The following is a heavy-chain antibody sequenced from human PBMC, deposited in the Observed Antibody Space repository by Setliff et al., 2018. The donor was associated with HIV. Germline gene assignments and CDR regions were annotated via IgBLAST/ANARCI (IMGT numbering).Heavy chain of an antibody. D-gene: IGHD5-12*01. CDR3: ARGRWLQSAFDY. CDR1: GYTFINYG. V-gene: IGHV1-18*01. CDR2: ISVDKGDT. Sequence: ASVKVSCKASGYTFINYGITWVRQAPGQGLEWMGWISVDKGDTNYAQKVQGRVTMTTDTSTSTAYMELRSLRSDDTAVYYCARGRWLQSAFDYWGQGTLVTVSS. J-gene: IGHJ4*02.